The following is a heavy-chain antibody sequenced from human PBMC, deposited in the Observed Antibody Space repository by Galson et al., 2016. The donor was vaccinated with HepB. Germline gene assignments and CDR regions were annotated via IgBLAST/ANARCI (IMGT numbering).Heavy chain of an antibody. CDR1: GFTFRSYW. Sequence: SLRLSCAASGFTFRSYWMTWVRQTPGKGLEWVANIKGDGSKIHYADSVEGRFTISRDNAQSSMFLQMSSLRPEDTALYYCARDSSPGTEATGWYDASDLWGHGTMVAVSS. CDR3: ARDSSPGTEATGWYDASDL. D-gene: IGHD6-19*01. J-gene: IGHJ3*01. CDR2: IKGDGSKI. V-gene: IGHV3-7*03.